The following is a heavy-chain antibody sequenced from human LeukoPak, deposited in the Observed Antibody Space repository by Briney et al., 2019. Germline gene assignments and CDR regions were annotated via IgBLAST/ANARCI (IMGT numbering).Heavy chain of an antibody. V-gene: IGHV3-11*01. CDR2: ITSSGSDI. CDR1: GFTFSDYY. D-gene: IGHD6-13*01. J-gene: IGHJ4*02. Sequence: GGSLRLSCAASGFTFSDYYMSWIRQAPGKGLEWVSYITSSGSDIYYADSVRGRFTISRDNAKNSLFLQMNSLRAEDTAVYYCTRDQGIASIGSYWGQGTLVTVSS. CDR3: TRDQGIASIGSY.